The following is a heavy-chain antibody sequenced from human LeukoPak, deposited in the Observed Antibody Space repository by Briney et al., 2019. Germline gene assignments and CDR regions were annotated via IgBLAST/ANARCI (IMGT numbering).Heavy chain of an antibody. J-gene: IGHJ4*02. CDR1: GGSFSSYY. D-gene: IGHD3-3*01. Sequence: SETLSLTCAVYGGSFSSYYWSWIRQPPGKGLEWIGEIHHSGGTNYNPSLKSRVTISVDTSRNQFSLKLSSVTAADTAVYYCASGVGFWSGYWGYWGQGTLVTVSS. CDR3: ASGVGFWSGYWGY. V-gene: IGHV4-34*01. CDR2: IHHSGGT.